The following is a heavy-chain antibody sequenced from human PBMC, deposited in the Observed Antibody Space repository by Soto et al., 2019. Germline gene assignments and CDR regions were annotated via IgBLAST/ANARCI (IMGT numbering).Heavy chain of an antibody. CDR3: AKVPKHRLGDCSGGSCHFDY. V-gene: IGHV3-23*01. D-gene: IGHD2-15*01. Sequence: GGSLRLSCAASGFTFSSYAMGWVRQAPGKGLEWVSAISGSGGSTYYADSVKGRFTISRDNSKNTLYLQMNSLRAEDTAVYYCAKVPKHRLGDCSGGSCHFDYWGQGTLVTVSS. J-gene: IGHJ4*02. CDR1: GFTFSSYA. CDR2: ISGSGGST.